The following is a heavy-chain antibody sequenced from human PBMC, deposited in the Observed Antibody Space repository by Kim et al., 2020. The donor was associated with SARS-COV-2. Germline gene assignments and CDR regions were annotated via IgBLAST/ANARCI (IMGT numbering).Heavy chain of an antibody. CDR3: ARFPGWRTWSHPR. CDR1: GGSISSSSYY. D-gene: IGHD6-19*01. J-gene: IGHJ4*02. Sequence: SETLSLTCTVSGGSISSSSYYWGWIRQPPGKGLEWIGSIYYSGSTYYNPSLKSRVTISVDTSKNQFSLKLSSVTAADTAVYYCARFPGWRTWSHPRWGQGTLVTVSS. V-gene: IGHV4-39*01. CDR2: IYYSGST.